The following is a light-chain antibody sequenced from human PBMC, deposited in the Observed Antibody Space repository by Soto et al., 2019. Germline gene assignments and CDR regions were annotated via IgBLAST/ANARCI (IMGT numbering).Light chain of an antibody. CDR2: GAS. CDR1: QSVSSNY. J-gene: IGKJ5*01. V-gene: IGKV3-20*01. Sequence: KESRCTVSSYPEKKASVSCMASQSVSSNYLVWYQQKPGQAPRLLIYGASSRATGIPDRFSGSGSGTDFTLTISRLEPEDFAVYYCPQYGSSPSSFGQRTRLEI. CDR3: PQYGSSPSS.